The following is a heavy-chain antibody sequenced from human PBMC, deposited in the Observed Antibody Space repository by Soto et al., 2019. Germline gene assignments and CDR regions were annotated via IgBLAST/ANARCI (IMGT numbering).Heavy chain of an antibody. Sequence: TLSLTCAITGDSVSSHSAGWSWVRQSPSRGLEWLGRTYYRSKWYYEYAVSVRGRITINPDTSKNQYSLQLNSVTPEDTAVYFCARGEQYSGRIFDYWGQGTLVTVSS. CDR3: ARGEQYSGRIFDY. V-gene: IGHV6-1*01. CDR1: GDSVSSHSAG. CDR2: TYYRSKWYY. J-gene: IGHJ4*01. D-gene: IGHD1-26*01.